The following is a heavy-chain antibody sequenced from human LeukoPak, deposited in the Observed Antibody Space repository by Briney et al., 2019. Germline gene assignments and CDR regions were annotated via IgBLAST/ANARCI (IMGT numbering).Heavy chain of an antibody. CDR3: ARRGTAYCRGGNCYSDKYFDY. CDR2: INYSGNT. CDR1: GGSLSGYY. Sequence: SETLSLTCAVYGGSLSGYYRTWIRQTPGKGLEWIGEINYSGNTNYNRSLKSRVTISADTSKNQFSLRLSSVTAADTAVYYCARRGTAYCRGGNCYSDKYFDYWGQGTQVTVSS. J-gene: IGHJ4*02. D-gene: IGHD2-15*01. V-gene: IGHV4-34*01.